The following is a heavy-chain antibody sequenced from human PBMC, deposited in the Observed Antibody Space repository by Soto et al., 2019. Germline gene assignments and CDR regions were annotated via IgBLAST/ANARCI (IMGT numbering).Heavy chain of an antibody. CDR2: IFQDGRT. Sequence: EVQLLESGGGLVQPGGSLRLSCAASGFTFSTYSMAWVRQATGRGPEWVSGIFQDGRTHYADSVKGRFTISRDNSRSSVYLQMITLRGEDTAIYYCAKDLRPDGVWDFDYWGQGTLVTVSS. D-gene: IGHD4-17*01. J-gene: IGHJ4*02. CDR1: GFTFSTYS. CDR3: AKDLRPDGVWDFDY. V-gene: IGHV3-23*01.